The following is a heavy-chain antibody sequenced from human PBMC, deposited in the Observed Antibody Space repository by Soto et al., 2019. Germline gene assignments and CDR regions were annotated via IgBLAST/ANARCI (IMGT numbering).Heavy chain of an antibody. CDR2: IFYSGTT. Sequence: QVQLQESGPGLVKPSQTLSLTCTVSGGSISSGGYFWSWIRQPPGKGLEWIGNIFYSGTTYYNPSPKSRVTISVDPSKTQFSLNLTSVTAADTVVDCCAGRVLYWGQGTLVTVSS. CDR3: AGRVLY. J-gene: IGHJ4*02. CDR1: GGSISSGGYF. D-gene: IGHD1-1*01. V-gene: IGHV4-31*03.